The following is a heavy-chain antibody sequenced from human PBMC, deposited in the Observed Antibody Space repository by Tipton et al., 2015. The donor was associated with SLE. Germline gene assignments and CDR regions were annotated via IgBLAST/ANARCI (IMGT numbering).Heavy chain of an antibody. CDR2: INHSGST. CDR1: GGSLSDYY. Sequence: TLSLTCAVSGGSLSDYYWSWIRQPPGKGLEWIGEINHSGSTNYNPSLKSRVTISVDTSKNQFSLKLSSVTAADTAVYYCARKTTISFASHGFDIRGQGTMVTVSS. V-gene: IGHV4-34*01. J-gene: IGHJ3*02. D-gene: IGHD3-3*01. CDR3: ARKTTISFASHGFDI.